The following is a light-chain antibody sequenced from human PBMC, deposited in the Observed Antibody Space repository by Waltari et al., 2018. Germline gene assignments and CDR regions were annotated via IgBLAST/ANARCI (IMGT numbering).Light chain of an antibody. CDR2: EAA. Sequence: IQLHQSPSSLSASVGDRVTITCRTRQIINNYLTWFKKKAGKAPQLLSLEAASVQRGGTARFRGRGAGTDFKLTRRRRKREEVAKEDGQQSYTAPRTFGQGT. J-gene: IGKJ1*01. CDR3: QQSYTAPRT. CDR1: QIINNY. V-gene: IGKV1-39*01.